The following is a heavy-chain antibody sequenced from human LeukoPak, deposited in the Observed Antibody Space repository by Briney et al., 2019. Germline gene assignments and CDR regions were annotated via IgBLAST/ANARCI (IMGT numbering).Heavy chain of an antibody. CDR3: AKRGVVIRVILVGFHKEAYYFDS. CDR1: GLTLSNYG. V-gene: IGHV3-23*01. CDR2: ISDSGGTT. D-gene: IGHD3-22*01. J-gene: IGHJ4*02. Sequence: GGSLRLSCAVSGLTLSNYGMSWVRQAPGKGLEWVAGISDSGGTTNYADSVKGRFAISRDNPRNTLYLQMNSLRAEDTAVYFCAKRGVVIRVILVGFHKEAYYFDSWGQGALVTVSS.